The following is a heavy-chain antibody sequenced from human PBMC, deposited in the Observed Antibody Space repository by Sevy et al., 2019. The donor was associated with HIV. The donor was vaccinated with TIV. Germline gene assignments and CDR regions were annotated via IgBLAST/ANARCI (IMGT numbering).Heavy chain of an antibody. CDR2: INPNSGGT. Sequence: ASVKVSCKASGYTFTGYYMHWVRQAPGQGLEWMGWINPNSGGTNYPQKFQGRVTMTRDTSISTAYMELSRLRSDDTAVYYCASAVYCSSTSCYTGYYYYYGMDVWGQGTTVTVSS. V-gene: IGHV1-2*02. CDR3: ASAVYCSSTSCYTGYYYYYGMDV. J-gene: IGHJ6*02. CDR1: GYTFTGYY. D-gene: IGHD2-2*02.